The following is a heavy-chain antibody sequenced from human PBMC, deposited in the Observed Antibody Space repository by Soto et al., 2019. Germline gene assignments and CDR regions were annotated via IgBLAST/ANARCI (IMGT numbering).Heavy chain of an antibody. D-gene: IGHD3-10*02. CDR1: GYNFISSW. J-gene: IGHJ5*02. Sequence: EVQLVQSGAEVKKPGEYLRISCKGSGYNFISSWITWVRQMPGKGLEWMGTIDPGDSYTNYSPSFQGHVTISADKSITTASLQWSSLQASDTAMYYCARLGSTRRFDPWGQGTLVTVSS. CDR3: ARLGSTRRFDP. CDR2: IDPGDSYT. V-gene: IGHV5-10-1*01.